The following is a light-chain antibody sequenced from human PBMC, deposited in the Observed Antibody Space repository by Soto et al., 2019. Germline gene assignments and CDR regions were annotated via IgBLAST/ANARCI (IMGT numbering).Light chain of an antibody. CDR2: DAS. V-gene: IGKV3-11*01. J-gene: IGKJ4*01. CDR3: QQRSYLFT. Sequence: EIVVTQSPATLSLSPGERDTLSCRTSQSVSSSLAWYQHQPGQAPRLLIYDASNRATGIPARFSGSGSGTDFTLTISSLQPEDCAVYYCQQRSYLFTFGGGTKVDIK. CDR1: QSVSSS.